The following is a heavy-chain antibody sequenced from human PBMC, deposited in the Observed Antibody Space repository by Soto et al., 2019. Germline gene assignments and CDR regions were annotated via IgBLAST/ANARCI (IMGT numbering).Heavy chain of an antibody. CDR1: GGSISGYY. CDR2: IYYSGST. V-gene: IGHV4-59*08. D-gene: IGHD4-17*01. J-gene: IGHJ4*02. CDR3: ARRATTSYFDY. Sequence: TLSLTCTVSGGSISGYYWSGIRQPPGKGLEWIGYIYYSGSTNYNPSLKSRVTMSVDTSKNQFSLKLSSVTAADTAVYYCARRATTSYFDYWGRGTLVTVSS.